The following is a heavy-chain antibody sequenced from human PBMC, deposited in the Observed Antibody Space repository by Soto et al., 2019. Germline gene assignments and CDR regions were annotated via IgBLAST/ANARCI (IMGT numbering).Heavy chain of an antibody. J-gene: IGHJ4*02. CDR2: INHSGST. Sequence: SETLSLTCAVYGGSFSGYYWSWIRQPPGKGLEWIGEINHSGSTNYNPSLKSRVTISVDTSKNQFSLKLSSVTAADTAVYYCASTSVPYYFDYWGQGTLVTVSS. CDR3: ASTSVPYYFDY. V-gene: IGHV4-34*01. CDR1: GGSFSGYY.